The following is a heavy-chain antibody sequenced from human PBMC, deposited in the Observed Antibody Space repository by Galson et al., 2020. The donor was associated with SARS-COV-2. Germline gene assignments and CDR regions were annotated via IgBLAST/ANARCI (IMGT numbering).Heavy chain of an antibody. CDR3: ARGDMGNDYFDY. Sequence: LSLTCAASGFTFSSYWMHWVRQAPGKGLVRVSRIYSAGSSTSYADSVKGRFTISGDNAKNTLYLQMNSLRAEDTAVYYCARGDMGNDYFDYWGQGTLVTVSS. V-gene: IGHV3-74*01. CDR2: IYSAGSST. CDR1: GFTFSSYW. J-gene: IGHJ4*02. D-gene: IGHD7-27*01.